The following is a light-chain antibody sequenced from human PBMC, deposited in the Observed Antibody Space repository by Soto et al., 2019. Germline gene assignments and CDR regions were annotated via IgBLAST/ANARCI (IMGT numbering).Light chain of an antibody. CDR3: QQYGPSYPIYT. Sequence: EIVLTQSPGTLSLSPGEGATLSCRASQYINNNVLAWYQVSPGQAPRLLLYATSSRAPGIPDRFSGSGSGTDFTLTISRLEPEDFAVYYFQQYGPSYPIYTFGQGTKLEIK. V-gene: IGKV3-20*01. CDR1: QYINNNV. CDR2: ATS. J-gene: IGKJ2*01.